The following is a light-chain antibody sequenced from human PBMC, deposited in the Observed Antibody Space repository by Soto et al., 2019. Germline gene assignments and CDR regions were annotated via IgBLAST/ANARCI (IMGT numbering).Light chain of an antibody. J-gene: IGKJ5*01. CDR3: QQYDNWPPIT. V-gene: IGKV3-15*01. CDR2: GAS. Sequence: EIVMTQSPATLSVSPGERATLSCRASQSVSSSLAWYQQKPGQAPRLLIYGASTRATGIPARFSGSGSGTEFTLTISSLQSEYFAVYYCQQYDNWPPITFCQGTRLEIK. CDR1: QSVSSS.